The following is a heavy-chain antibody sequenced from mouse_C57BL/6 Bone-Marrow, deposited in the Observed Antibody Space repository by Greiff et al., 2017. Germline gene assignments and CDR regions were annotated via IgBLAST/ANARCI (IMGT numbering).Heavy chain of an antibody. D-gene: IGHD1-1*01. J-gene: IGHJ1*03. V-gene: IGHV14-4*01. CDR2: IDPENGDT. Sequence: EVKLQESGAELVRPGASVKLSCTASGFNIKDDYMHWVKQRPEQGLEWIGWIDPENGDTEYASKFQGKATITADTSSNTAYLQLSSLTSEDPAVYYCTTISTVVYWYFDVWGTGTTVTVSS. CDR1: GFNIKDDY. CDR3: TTISTVVYWYFDV.